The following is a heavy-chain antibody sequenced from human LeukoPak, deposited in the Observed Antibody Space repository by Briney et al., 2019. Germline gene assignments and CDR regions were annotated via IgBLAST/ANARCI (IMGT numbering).Heavy chain of an antibody. D-gene: IGHD2-15*01. CDR2: VFHSGST. V-gene: IGHV4-30-2*01. CDR1: DDSISSGASS. Sequence: SQTLSLTCAVSDDSISSGASSWNWIRQPPGKGLEWIGCVFHSGSTLYNPSLKTRITMSVDRSKNQFSMKLSSVTAADTAVYYCARDRGRDMDVWGQGTTVTVSS. J-gene: IGHJ6*02. CDR3: ARDRGRDMDV.